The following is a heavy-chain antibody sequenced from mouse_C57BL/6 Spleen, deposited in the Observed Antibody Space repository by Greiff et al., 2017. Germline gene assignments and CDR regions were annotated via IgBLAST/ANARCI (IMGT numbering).Heavy chain of an antibody. CDR1: GYTFTSYW. CDR3: ARSGSSLYAMDY. J-gene: IGHJ4*01. Sequence: VQLQQPGAELVMPGASVKLSCKASGYTFTSYWMHWVKQRPGQGLEWIGEIDPSDSYTNYNQKFKGKSTLTVDKSSSTAYMQLSSLTSEDSAVYYCARSGSSLYAMDYWGQGTSVTVSS. V-gene: IGHV1-69*01. D-gene: IGHD1-1*01. CDR2: IDPSDSYT.